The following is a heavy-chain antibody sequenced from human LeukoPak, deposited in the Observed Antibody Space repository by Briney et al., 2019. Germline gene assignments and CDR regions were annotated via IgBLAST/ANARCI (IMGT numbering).Heavy chain of an antibody. J-gene: IGHJ4*02. CDR3: ARGERRATSLDY. CDR1: GFTFSSYAM. V-gene: IGHV4-4*02. Sequence: PGGSLRLSCAASGFTFSSYAMSWVRQPPGKGLEWIGEIYHTGTTNYNPSLKSRVTISVDKSKNQFSLKLSSVTAADTAVYYCARGERRATSLDYWGQGTLVTVSS. CDR2: IYHTGTT. D-gene: IGHD1-26*01.